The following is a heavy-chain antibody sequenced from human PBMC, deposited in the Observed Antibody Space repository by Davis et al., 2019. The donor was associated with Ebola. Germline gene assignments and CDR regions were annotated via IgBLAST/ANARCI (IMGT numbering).Heavy chain of an antibody. CDR1: GFSLSTSGMC. D-gene: IGHD3-16*02. J-gene: IGHJ4*02. CDR3: ARIRLGELSPGKRIDY. Sequence: SGPTLVKPTQTLTLTCTFSGFSLSTSGMCVSWIRQPPGKALEWLARIDWDDDKYYSTSLKTRLTISKDTSKNQVVLTMTNMDPVDTATYYCARIRLGELSPGKRIDYWGQGTLVTVSS. CDR2: IDWDDDK. V-gene: IGHV2-70*11.